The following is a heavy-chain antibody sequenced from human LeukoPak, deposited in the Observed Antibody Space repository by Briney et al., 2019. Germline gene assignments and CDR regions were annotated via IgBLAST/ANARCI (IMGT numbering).Heavy chain of an antibody. J-gene: IGHJ3*02. CDR3: ARSFDI. CDR2: ISSSGTTI. CDR1: GFTFSSYD. Sequence: GGSLRLSCAASGFTFSSYDMNWVRQAPGKGLEWVSFISSSGTTIDYADFVKGRFIISRDNTKNSLYLQMNSLRVEDTAIYHCARSFDIWGQGTMVTVSP. V-gene: IGHV3-48*03.